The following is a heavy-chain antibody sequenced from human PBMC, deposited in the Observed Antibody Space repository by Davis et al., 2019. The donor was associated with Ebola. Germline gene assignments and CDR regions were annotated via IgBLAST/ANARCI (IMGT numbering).Heavy chain of an antibody. Sequence: GESLKISCAASGFTFSSYAMSWVRQAPGKGLEWVSAIGGSGGSTYYADSVKGRFTISRDNSKNTLYLQMNSLRAEDTAVYYCAKAVCTGGVCYEGYWGQGTLVTVPS. CDR3: AKAVCTGGVCYEGY. CDR1: GFTFSSYA. CDR2: IGGSGGST. V-gene: IGHV3-23*01. J-gene: IGHJ4*02. D-gene: IGHD2-8*02.